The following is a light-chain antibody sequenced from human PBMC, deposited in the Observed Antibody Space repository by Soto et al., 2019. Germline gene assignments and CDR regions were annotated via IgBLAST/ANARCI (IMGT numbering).Light chain of an antibody. Sequence: EIVLTQSPATLPLSPGERATLSCRASQSVSSYLAWYQQKPGQAPRLLIYDASNRATGIPARFSGSGSGTDFTLTICRLEPEDFAVYYCQQYGSSPLTFGQGTRLEI. CDR1: QSVSSY. CDR3: QQYGSSPLT. J-gene: IGKJ5*01. V-gene: IGKV3-20*01. CDR2: DAS.